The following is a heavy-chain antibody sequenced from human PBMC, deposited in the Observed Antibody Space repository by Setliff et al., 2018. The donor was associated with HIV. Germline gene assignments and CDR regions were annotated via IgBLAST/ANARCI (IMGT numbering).Heavy chain of an antibody. Sequence: GASVKVSCKASGYTFTGYYMHWVRQAPGQGLEWMGWINPNSGGTNYAQKFQGRVTMTRDTSVSTAYMELSRLKSDDTAVYYCARAGYGSGDAFDIWGQGTMVTVSS. V-gene: IGHV1-2*02. J-gene: IGHJ3*02. D-gene: IGHD3-10*01. CDR2: INPNSGGT. CDR3: ARAGYGSGDAFDI. CDR1: GYTFTGYY.